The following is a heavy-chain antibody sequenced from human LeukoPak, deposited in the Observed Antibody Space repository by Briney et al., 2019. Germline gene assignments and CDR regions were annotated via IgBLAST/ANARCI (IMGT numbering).Heavy chain of an antibody. J-gene: IGHJ4*02. Sequence: SETLSLTCTVSGGSIRSYYWSWIRQPPGKGLEWIGYIYYSGSTNYNPSLKSRVTISVDTSKNQFSLKVSSVTAADTAVYFCARDTSAYYRPFDYWGQGTLVIVSS. V-gene: IGHV4-59*01. D-gene: IGHD3-22*01. CDR2: IYYSGST. CDR1: GGSIRSYY. CDR3: ARDTSAYYRPFDY.